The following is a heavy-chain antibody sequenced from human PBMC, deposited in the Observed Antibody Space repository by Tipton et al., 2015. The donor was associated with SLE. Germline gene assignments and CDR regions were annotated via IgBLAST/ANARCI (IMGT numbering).Heavy chain of an antibody. CDR2: TSAYNGNT. CDR3: ARDLDYISAFDI. Sequence: QVQLVQSGAEVKKPGASVKVSCKASGYTFTSYGISWVRQAPGQGLEWMGWTSAYNGNTNYAQKLQGRVTMTTDTSTSTTYMELRSLRSDDTAMYHCARDLDYISAFDIWGQGTMVTVSS. J-gene: IGHJ3*02. D-gene: IGHD4-11*01. CDR1: GYTFTSYG. V-gene: IGHV1-18*01.